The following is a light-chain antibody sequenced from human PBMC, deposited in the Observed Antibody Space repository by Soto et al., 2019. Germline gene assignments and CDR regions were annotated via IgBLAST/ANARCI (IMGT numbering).Light chain of an antibody. J-gene: IGKJ3*01. V-gene: IGKV1-39*01. CDR3: QQSYDTPFT. Sequence: DIQMTQSPSALSASVGDTVTINCRASQSINAYLNWYQQKPGKAPKLLIFAPSTLQSGVPARFSGSGSGTDFTLTISSLQPEDCATYYCQQSYDTPFTFGPGTKVDI. CDR2: APS. CDR1: QSINAY.